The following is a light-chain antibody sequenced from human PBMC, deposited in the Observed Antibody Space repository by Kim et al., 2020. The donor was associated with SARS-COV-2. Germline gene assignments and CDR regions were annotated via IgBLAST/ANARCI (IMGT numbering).Light chain of an antibody. Sequence: QRVSISCTGSSSNIGAGYDVHWYQQLPGTAPRLLIYGNNNRPSGVPDRFSGSKSATSASLAITGLQAEDEADYYCQSYDSSLSGWVFGGGTQLTVL. V-gene: IGLV1-40*01. CDR1: SSNIGAGYD. CDR2: GNN. CDR3: QSYDSSLSGWV. J-gene: IGLJ3*02.